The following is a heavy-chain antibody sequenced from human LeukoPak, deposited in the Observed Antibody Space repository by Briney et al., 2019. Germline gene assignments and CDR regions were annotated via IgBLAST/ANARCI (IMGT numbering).Heavy chain of an antibody. V-gene: IGHV4-34*01. CDR2: INHSGST. D-gene: IGHD5-18*01. CDR3: ARGPFIWSYGQSRRFDY. J-gene: IGHJ4*02. CDR1: GGSFSGYY. Sequence: SETLSLTCAVYGGSFSGYYWGWIRQPPGKGLEWIGEINHSGSTNYNPSLKSRVTISVDTSKNQFSLKLSSVTAADTAVYYCARGPFIWSYGQSRRFDYWGQGTLVTVSS.